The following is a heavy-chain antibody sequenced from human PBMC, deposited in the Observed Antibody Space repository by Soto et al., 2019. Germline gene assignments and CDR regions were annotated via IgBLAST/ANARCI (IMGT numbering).Heavy chain of an antibody. CDR2: IYYSGST. CDR3: ARVAGGDYHGYFDY. D-gene: IGHD4-17*01. CDR1: GGSISSGGYY. V-gene: IGHV4-31*03. J-gene: IGHJ4*02. Sequence: QMQLQESGPGLVKPSQTLSLTCTVSGGSISSGGYYWSWIRQHPGKGLEWIGYIYYSGSTYYNPSLKSRVTXXVXTXXNQFSLKLSSVTAADTAVYYCARVAGGDYHGYFDYWGQGTLVTVSS.